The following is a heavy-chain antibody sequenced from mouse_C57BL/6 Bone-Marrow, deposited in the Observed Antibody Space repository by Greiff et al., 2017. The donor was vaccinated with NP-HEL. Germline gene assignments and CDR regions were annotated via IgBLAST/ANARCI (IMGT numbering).Heavy chain of an antibody. CDR1: GYTFTSYW. CDR3: ARFLTTVVATRYFDV. D-gene: IGHD1-1*01. CDR2: INPSNGGT. J-gene: IGHJ1*03. Sequence: QVQLQQPGTELVKPGASVKLSCKASGYTFTSYWMHWVKQRPGQGLEWIGNINPSNGGTNYNEKFKSKATLTVDKSSSTAYMQLSSLTSEDSAVYYCARFLTTVVATRYFDVWGTGTTVTVSS. V-gene: IGHV1-53*01.